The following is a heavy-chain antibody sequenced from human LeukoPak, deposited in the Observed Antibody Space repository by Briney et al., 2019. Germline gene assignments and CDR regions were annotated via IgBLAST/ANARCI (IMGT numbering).Heavy chain of an antibody. CDR1: GGSISSSSYY. J-gene: IGHJ6*04. CDR3: ARGGYRTSWGEVDV. Sequence: SETLSLTCTVSGGSISSSSYYWGWIRQPPGKGLEWIGSIYYSGSTYYNPSLKSRVTISVGTSKNQFSLKLSSVTAADTAVYYCARGGYRTSWGEVDVWGKGTTVTVSS. D-gene: IGHD3-16*02. CDR2: IYYSGST. V-gene: IGHV4-39*07.